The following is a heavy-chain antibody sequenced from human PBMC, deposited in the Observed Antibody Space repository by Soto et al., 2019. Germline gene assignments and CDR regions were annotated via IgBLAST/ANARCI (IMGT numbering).Heavy chain of an antibody. J-gene: IGHJ4*02. CDR1: GFTFNSYA. D-gene: IGHD6-19*01. CDR2: ISSYGADT. CDR3: VKEGYMRSDWYGRFDY. V-gene: IGHV3-64D*06. Sequence: VGSLRLSCSASGFTFNSYAMHWVRQAPGKGLEFVSAISSYGADTYYADSVKGRFAISRDNSKNTLYLQMSSLRAEDTALYYCVKEGYMRSDWYGRFDYWGQGALVTVSS.